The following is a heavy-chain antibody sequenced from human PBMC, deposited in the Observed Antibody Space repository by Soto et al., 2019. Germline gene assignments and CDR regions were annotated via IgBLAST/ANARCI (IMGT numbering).Heavy chain of an antibody. CDR2: ISGSGGST. D-gene: IGHD3-16*02. V-gene: IGHV3-23*01. CDR1: GFTFSSYA. Sequence: GGSLRLSCAASGFTFSSYAMSWVRQAPGKGLEWVSAISGSGGSTYYADSVKGRFTISRDNSKNTLYLQMNSLRAEDTAVYYCAKGEYIWGSYRYTQRPYYFDYWGQGTLVTVSS. J-gene: IGHJ4*02. CDR3: AKGEYIWGSYRYTQRPYYFDY.